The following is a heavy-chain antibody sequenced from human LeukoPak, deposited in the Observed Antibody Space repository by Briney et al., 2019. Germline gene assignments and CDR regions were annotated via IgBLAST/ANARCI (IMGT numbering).Heavy chain of an antibody. CDR1: GFTFSDYY. J-gene: IGHJ6*03. CDR3: ARAGELRYMDV. Sequence: GGSLRLACAASGFTFSDYYLSWIRQAPGKGLEWVSTIKGTGLTTYYADSVKGRFTISRDNAKNSLFLQMSSLRADDTAIYYCARAGELRYMDVWGKGTAVTVSS. D-gene: IGHD3-16*01. V-gene: IGHV3-11*04. CDR2: IKGTGLTT.